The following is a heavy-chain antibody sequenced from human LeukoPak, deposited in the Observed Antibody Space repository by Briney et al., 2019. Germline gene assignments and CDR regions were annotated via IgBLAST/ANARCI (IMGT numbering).Heavy chain of an antibody. Sequence: ASVKVSCKASGYTFTGYYMHWVRQAPGQGLEWMGWINPNSGGTNYAQKFQGRVTMTRDTSISTAYMELSRLRSDDTAVYYCARDRGYCSGGSRYMNYYYYMDVWGKGTTVTVSS. D-gene: IGHD2-15*01. CDR3: ARDRGYCSGGSRYMNYYYYMDV. CDR2: INPNSGGT. CDR1: GYTFTGYY. V-gene: IGHV1-2*02. J-gene: IGHJ6*03.